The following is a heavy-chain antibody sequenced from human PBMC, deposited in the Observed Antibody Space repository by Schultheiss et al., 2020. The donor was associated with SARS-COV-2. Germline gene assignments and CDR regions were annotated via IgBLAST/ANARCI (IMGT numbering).Heavy chain of an antibody. V-gene: IGHV3-66*01. J-gene: IGHJ4*02. CDR2: IYSGGST. Sequence: GESLKISCAASGFTFSSYAMHWVRQAPGKGLEWVSVIYSGGSTYYADSVKGRFTISRDNSKNTLYLQMNSLRAEDTAVYYCAKDRPGITGTHEEDFDYWGQGTLVTVSS. CDR1: GFTFSSYA. CDR3: AKDRPGITGTHEEDFDY. D-gene: IGHD1-7*01.